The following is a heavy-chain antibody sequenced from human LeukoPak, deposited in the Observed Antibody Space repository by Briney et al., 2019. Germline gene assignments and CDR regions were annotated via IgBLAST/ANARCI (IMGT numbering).Heavy chain of an antibody. D-gene: IGHD1-26*01. CDR1: GFTVSSSY. CDR3: ARRNSGSYDY. J-gene: IGHJ4*02. CDR2: IYAGGST. V-gene: IGHV3-53*01. Sequence: GGSLRLSCAVSGFTVSSSYMTWVRQAPGKGLEWVSLIYAGGSTYYADSVKGRFTISRDNSKNTLYLQMNSLRAEDMAVYYCARRNSGSYDYWGQGTLVTVSS.